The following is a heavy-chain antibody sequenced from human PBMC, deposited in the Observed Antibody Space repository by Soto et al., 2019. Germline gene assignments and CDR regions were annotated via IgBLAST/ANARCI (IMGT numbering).Heavy chain of an antibody. D-gene: IGHD3-10*02. Sequence: TLSLTCTVSGASTSSNSFYWGWIRQPPGKGLEWLARIYWNDDKRYSPSLRSRLTISKDTSKNQVVLTFTNMDPADTGTYYCVHRLDVPGLAFDPWGQGTLVTVSS. CDR2: IYWNDDK. J-gene: IGHJ5*02. V-gene: IGHV2-5*01. CDR1: GASTSSNSFY. CDR3: VHRLDVPGLAFDP.